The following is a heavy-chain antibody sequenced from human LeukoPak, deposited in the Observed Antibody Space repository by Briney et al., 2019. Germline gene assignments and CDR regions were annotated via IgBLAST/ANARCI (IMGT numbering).Heavy chain of an antibody. CDR2: IIPIFGTA. CDR1: GGTFSSYA. CDR3: ARVLRFLSPPRNGMDV. Sequence: ASVKVSCKASGGTFSSYAISWVRQAPGQGLEWMGGIIPIFGTANYAQKFQGRVTITADESTSTAYMELSSLRSEDTAVYYCARVLRFLSPPRNGMDVWGQGTTVTVSS. D-gene: IGHD3-3*01. J-gene: IGHJ6*02. V-gene: IGHV1-69*13.